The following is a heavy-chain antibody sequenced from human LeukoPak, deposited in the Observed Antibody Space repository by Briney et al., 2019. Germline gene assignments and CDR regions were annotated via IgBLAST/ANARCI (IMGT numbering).Heavy chain of an antibody. Sequence: GGSLRLSCAASGFTFSSYGMHWVRQAPGKGLEWVAFIRYDGSNKYYADSVKGRFTISRDNSKNSLYLQMNSLRSEDTALYYCAKDVRGSTSWYGLDYWGQGTLVTVSS. CDR1: GFTFSSYG. D-gene: IGHD6-13*01. J-gene: IGHJ4*02. V-gene: IGHV3-30*02. CDR2: IRYDGSNK. CDR3: AKDVRGSTSWYGLDY.